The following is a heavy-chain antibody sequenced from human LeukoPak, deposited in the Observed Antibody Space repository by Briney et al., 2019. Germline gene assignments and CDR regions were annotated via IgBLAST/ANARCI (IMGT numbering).Heavy chain of an antibody. J-gene: IGHJ4*02. Sequence: ASVKVSCKASGYTFTSYAMHWVRQAPGQRLEWMGWINAGNGNTKYSQKFQGRVTITRDTSASTAYMELSSLRSEDTAVYYCARLGENSSGWYDRSPYYFDYWGQGTLVTVSS. CDR3: ARLGENSSGWYDRSPYYFDY. CDR2: INAGNGNT. V-gene: IGHV1-3*01. D-gene: IGHD6-19*01. CDR1: GYTFTSYA.